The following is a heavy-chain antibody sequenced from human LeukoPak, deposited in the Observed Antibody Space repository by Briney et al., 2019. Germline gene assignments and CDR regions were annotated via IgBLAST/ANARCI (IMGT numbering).Heavy chain of an antibody. V-gene: IGHV4-30-4*01. Sequence: PSETLSLTCTVSGGSISSGDYYWSWIRQPPGKGLEWIGYIYYSGSTYYNPSLKSRVTISVDTSKNQFSLKLSSVTAADTAVYYCARAADYYGSGSYYNLPIYFDYWGQGTLVTVSS. D-gene: IGHD3-10*01. J-gene: IGHJ4*02. CDR3: ARAADYYGSGSYYNLPIYFDY. CDR1: GGSISSGDYY. CDR2: IYYSGST.